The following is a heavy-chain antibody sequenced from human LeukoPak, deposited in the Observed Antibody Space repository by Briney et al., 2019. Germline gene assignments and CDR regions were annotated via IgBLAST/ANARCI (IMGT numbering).Heavy chain of an antibody. V-gene: IGHV3-23*01. Sequence: PGGSLRLSCAASGFTFSSYAMSWVRQAPGKGLEWVSAISGSGGSTYYADSVKGRFTISRDNSKNTLYLQMNSLRAEDTAVYYCAKDHRYGGNSGNYFDYWGQGTLVTVSS. D-gene: IGHD4-23*01. J-gene: IGHJ4*02. CDR2: ISGSGGST. CDR1: GFTFSSYA. CDR3: AKDHRYGGNSGNYFDY.